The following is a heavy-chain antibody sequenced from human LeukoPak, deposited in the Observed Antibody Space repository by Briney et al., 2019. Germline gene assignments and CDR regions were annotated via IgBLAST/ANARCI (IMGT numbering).Heavy chain of an antibody. V-gene: IGHV4-34*01. D-gene: IGHD4-17*01. CDR3: ARGDDYGASEAYYYGMDV. Sequence: SETLCLTCAVYGGSFSGYYWSWIRQPPGKGLEWIGEINHSGSTNYNPSLKSRVTISVDTSKNHFSLNLSSVTAADTAVYYCARGDDYGASEAYYYGMDVWGQGTTVTVSS. CDR2: INHSGST. CDR1: GGSFSGYY. J-gene: IGHJ6*02.